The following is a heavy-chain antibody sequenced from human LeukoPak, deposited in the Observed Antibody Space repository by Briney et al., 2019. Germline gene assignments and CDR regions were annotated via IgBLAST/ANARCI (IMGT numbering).Heavy chain of an antibody. Sequence: GGSLRLSCAPSGFTFGTYAMTWVRQAPGKGLEWVSTISNSGVSTYYADSVRGRFTISRDNSKNTLYLQMNSLRAEDTAVYYCAKGLLGFNYFDYWGQGTLVTVSS. CDR3: AKGLLGFNYFDY. J-gene: IGHJ4*02. CDR1: GFTFGTYA. V-gene: IGHV3-23*01. D-gene: IGHD5-18*01. CDR2: ISNSGVST.